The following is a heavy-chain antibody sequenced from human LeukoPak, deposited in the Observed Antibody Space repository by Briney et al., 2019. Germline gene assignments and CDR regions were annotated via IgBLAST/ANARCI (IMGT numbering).Heavy chain of an antibody. CDR2: IYYSGST. V-gene: IGHV4-59*12. CDR1: GGSISSYY. J-gene: IGHJ4*02. Sequence: SETLSLTCTVSGGSISSYYWSWIRQPPGKGLEWIGYIYYSGSTNYNPSLKSRVTMSVDTSKNQFSLKLSSVNAADTAVYYCARDILATSIAAPYYWGQGTLVTVSS. D-gene: IGHD6-13*01. CDR3: ARDILATSIAAPYY.